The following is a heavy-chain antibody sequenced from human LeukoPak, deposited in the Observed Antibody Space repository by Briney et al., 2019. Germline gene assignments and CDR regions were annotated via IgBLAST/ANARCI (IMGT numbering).Heavy chain of an antibody. CDR1: VFSFSSYL. Sequence: GGSLRLSCAASVFSFSSYLMSWVRQAPGKGLEWVANIKQDGSEKYYVDSVKGRFTISRDNAKNSLYLQMNSLRAEDTAVYYCARGPTYYDFWSGYYHFDYWGQGTLVTVSS. CDR3: ARGPTYYDFWSGYYHFDY. D-gene: IGHD3-3*01. J-gene: IGHJ4*02. CDR2: IKQDGSEK. V-gene: IGHV3-7*01.